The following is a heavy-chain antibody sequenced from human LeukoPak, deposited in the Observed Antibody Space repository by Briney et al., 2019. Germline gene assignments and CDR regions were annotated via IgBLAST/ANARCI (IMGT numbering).Heavy chain of an antibody. CDR3: ARLQQTIVGATNFDY. Sequence: ASVKVSCKASGYTFTSYGISWVRQAPGQGLEWMGWISAYNGNTNYAQKLQGRVTMTTDTSTSTAYMELRSLRSDDTAVYNCARLQQTIVGATNFDYWGQGTLVTVSS. V-gene: IGHV1-18*01. J-gene: IGHJ4*02. CDR1: GYTFTSYG. CDR2: ISAYNGNT. D-gene: IGHD1-26*01.